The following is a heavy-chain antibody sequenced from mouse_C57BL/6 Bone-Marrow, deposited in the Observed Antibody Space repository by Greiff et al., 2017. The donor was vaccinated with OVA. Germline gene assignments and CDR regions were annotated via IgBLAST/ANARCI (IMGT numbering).Heavy chain of an antibody. D-gene: IGHD1-1*01. Sequence: EVQVVESGPGLVKPSQSLSLTCSVTGYSTTSGYYWNWIRQFPGNKLEWMGYISYDGSNNYNPSLKNRISITRDTSKNQFFLKLNSVTTEDTATYYCATTGSSYGYFDVWGTGTTVTVSS. CDR3: ATTGSSYGYFDV. CDR2: ISYDGSN. V-gene: IGHV3-6*01. CDR1: GYSTTSGYY. J-gene: IGHJ1*03.